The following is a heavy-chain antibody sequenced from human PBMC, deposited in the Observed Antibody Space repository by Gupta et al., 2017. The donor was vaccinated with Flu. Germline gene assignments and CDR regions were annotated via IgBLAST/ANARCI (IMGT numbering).Heavy chain of an antibody. CDR1: GFTFSSYA. Sequence: VRLLESGGALVQPGGSLRRSCAASGFTFSSYALSWVRRAPGKGLEWVSAISGSGGSTYDADSVKGRFTISRDNSKNTLYLQMNSLRAEDTAVYYCAGSVDYDSSGYFLWFDPWGQVTLVTVSS. CDR3: AGSVDYDSSGYFLWFDP. CDR2: ISGSGGST. D-gene: IGHD3-22*01. J-gene: IGHJ5*02. V-gene: IGHV3-23*01.